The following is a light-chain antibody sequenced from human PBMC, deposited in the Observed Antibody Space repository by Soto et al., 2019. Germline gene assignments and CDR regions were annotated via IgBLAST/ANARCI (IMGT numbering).Light chain of an antibody. CDR2: DAS. CDR3: P. Sequence: DIQMTQSPSSLSASVGDRVTITCQASQDISNYLNWYQQKPGKAPKLLIYDASNLETGVPSRFSGSGSGTDFTFTISSLQPEDIATYYCPLGGGTKLEIK. CDR1: QDISNY. V-gene: IGKV1-33*01. J-gene: IGKJ4*01.